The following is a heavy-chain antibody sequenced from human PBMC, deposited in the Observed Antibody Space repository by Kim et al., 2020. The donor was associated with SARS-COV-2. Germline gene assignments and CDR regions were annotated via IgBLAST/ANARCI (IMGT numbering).Heavy chain of an antibody. D-gene: IGHD6-13*01. CDR3: ARDLGIAAAGTFRWFDP. Sequence: SVKVSCKASGGTLSSYAISWVRQAPGQGLEWMGRIIPILGIANYAQKFQGRVTITADKSTSTAYMELSSLRSEDTAVYYCARDLGIAAAGTFRWFDPWGQGTLVTVSS. J-gene: IGHJ5*02. CDR1: GGTLSSYA. CDR2: IIPILGIA. V-gene: IGHV1-69*04.